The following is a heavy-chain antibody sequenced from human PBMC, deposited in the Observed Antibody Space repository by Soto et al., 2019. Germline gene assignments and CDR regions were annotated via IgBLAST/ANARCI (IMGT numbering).Heavy chain of an antibody. CDR3: ARDSGYDTLDY. J-gene: IGHJ4*02. Sequence: GGFLRLSCAASGFTFSSYEMNWVRQAPGKGLEWVSYISSSGSTIYYADSVKGRFTISRDNAKNSLYLQMNSLRAEDTAVYYCARDSGYDTLDYWGQGTLVTVSS. D-gene: IGHD5-12*01. V-gene: IGHV3-48*03. CDR2: ISSSGSTI. CDR1: GFTFSSYE.